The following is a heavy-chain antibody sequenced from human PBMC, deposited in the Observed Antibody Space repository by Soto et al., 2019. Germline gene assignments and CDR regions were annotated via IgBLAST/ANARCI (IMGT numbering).Heavy chain of an antibody. CDR2: ISGSGSGSGGSI. D-gene: IGHD5-18*01. Sequence: PGGSLRLSCAASGFTFSSYAMNWVRQAPGKGLEWVSIISGSGSGSGGSIYYADSVKGRFTISRGNSKNTLYLQMNSLRAEDTAVYYCAKGARNVDTAMVYFDYWGQGTQVTVSS. V-gene: IGHV3-23*01. CDR1: GFTFSSYA. CDR3: AKGARNVDTAMVYFDY. J-gene: IGHJ4*02.